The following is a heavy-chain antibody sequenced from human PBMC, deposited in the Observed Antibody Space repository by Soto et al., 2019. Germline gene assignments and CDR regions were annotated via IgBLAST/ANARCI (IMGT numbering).Heavy chain of an antibody. Sequence: PSETLSLTCTVSGGSISSYYWTWIRQLPGKGLEWIGYIYYSGSTDYNPSLKSRVTISVDTSKNQFSLTLRSVTAADTAVYYCARRVYIPWADYWGQGTLVTVSS. CDR2: IYYSGST. D-gene: IGHD2-2*02. V-gene: IGHV4-59*01. J-gene: IGHJ4*02. CDR3: ARRVYIPWADY. CDR1: GGSISSYY.